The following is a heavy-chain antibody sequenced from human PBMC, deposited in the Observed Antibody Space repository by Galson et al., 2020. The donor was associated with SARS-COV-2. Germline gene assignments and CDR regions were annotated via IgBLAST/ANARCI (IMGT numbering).Heavy chain of an antibody. V-gene: IGHV3-30*18. Sequence: GESLKIYCAASGFTFSSYGMHWVRQAPGKGLEWVAVISYDGSNKYYADSVKGRFTISRDNSKNTLYLQMNSLRAEDTAVYYCAKGSFGYYDSSGIYDYWGQGALVTVSS. CDR2: ISYDGSNK. CDR1: GFTFSSYG. J-gene: IGHJ4*02. CDR3: AKGSFGYYDSSGIYDY. D-gene: IGHD3-22*01.